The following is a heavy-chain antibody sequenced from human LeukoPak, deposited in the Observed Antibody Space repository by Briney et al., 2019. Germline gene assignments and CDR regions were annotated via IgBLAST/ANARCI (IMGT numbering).Heavy chain of an antibody. CDR2: ISYDGNNK. CDR3: AKPEADDAFDI. D-gene: IGHD2-15*01. V-gene: IGHV3-30*02. J-gene: IGHJ3*02. CDR1: GFTFTNNF. Sequence: PGGSLRLSCAASGFTFTNNFMSWVRQAPGKGLEWVTFISYDGNNKYYADSVKGRFTISRDNSKNTLYLQMNSLRAEDTAVYYCAKPEADDAFDIWGQGTMVTVSS.